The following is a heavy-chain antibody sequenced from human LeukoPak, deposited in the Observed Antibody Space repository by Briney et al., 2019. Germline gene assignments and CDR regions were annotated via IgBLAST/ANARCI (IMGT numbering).Heavy chain of an antibody. V-gene: IGHV1-46*01. D-gene: IGHD3-3*01. CDR1: GYTFTSYY. CDR3: ARPYYDFWSGYYTDWFDP. CDR2: INPSGGST. J-gene: IGHJ5*02. Sequence: ASLKVSCKASGYTFTSYYMHWVRHTPEQGLEWMGIINPSGGSTSYAQKFQGRVTMTRDTSTSTVYMGLSSLRSEDTAVYYCARPYYDFWSGYYTDWFDPWGQGTLVTVSS.